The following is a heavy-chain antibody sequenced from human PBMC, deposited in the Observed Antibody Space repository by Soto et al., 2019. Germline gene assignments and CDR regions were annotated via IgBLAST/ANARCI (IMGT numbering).Heavy chain of an antibody. CDR3: TTGTAAGGVY. J-gene: IGHJ4*02. CDR1: SVSNAW. CDR2: IKSKTDGGTT. V-gene: IGHV3-15*07. D-gene: IGHD6-13*01. Sequence: SVSNAWMNWVRQAPGKGLEWVGRIKSKTDGGTTDYAAPVKGRFTISRDDSKNTLYLQMNSLKTEDTAVYYCTTGTAAGGVYWGQGPLVTVSS.